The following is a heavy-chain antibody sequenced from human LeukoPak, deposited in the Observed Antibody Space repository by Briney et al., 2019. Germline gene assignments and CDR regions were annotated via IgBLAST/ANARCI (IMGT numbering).Heavy chain of an antibody. V-gene: IGHV4-39*07. CDR2: GDYSGGT. CDR1: GGSISSNNYY. CDR3: AGERGEEYSSGWYKTNYFYN. Sequence: PSETLSLTCTVSGGSISSNNYYWGWLRQPPGKGLEWIASGDYSGGTYYNPSLESRVAISADMSKNQISLKLTSVTGADTAVYYCAGERGEEYSSGWYKTNYFYNWGQGIRVTVSS. D-gene: IGHD6-19*01. J-gene: IGHJ4*02.